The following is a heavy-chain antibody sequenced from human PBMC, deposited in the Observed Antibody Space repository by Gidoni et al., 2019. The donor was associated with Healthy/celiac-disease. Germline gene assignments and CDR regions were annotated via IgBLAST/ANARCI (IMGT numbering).Heavy chain of an antibody. CDR2: IYTSGST. CDR3: ARDGRNTAMVFSDWFDP. D-gene: IGHD5-18*01. CDR1: GGSISRGSYY. J-gene: IGHJ5*02. V-gene: IGHV4-61*02. Sequence: QVQLQESGPGLVKPSQTLSLTCTVSGGSISRGSYYCSWIRQPAGKGLEWTGRIYTSGSTNYNPSLKSRVTISVDTSKNQFSLKLSSVTAADTAVYYCARDGRNTAMVFSDWFDPWGQGTLVTVSS.